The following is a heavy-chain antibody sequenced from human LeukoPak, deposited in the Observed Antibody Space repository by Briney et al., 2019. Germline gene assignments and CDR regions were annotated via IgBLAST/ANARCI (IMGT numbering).Heavy chain of an antibody. D-gene: IGHD2-21*02. CDR2: INAGNGNT. J-gene: IGHJ4*02. V-gene: IGHV1-3*01. CDR3: ARDRGGIVVVTAILPPYFDY. CDR1: GYTFTSYA. Sequence: ASVKVSCKASGYTFTSYAMHWVRQAPGQRLEWMGWINAGNGNTKYSQKFQGRVTITRDTSASTAYMELSSLRSEDTAVYYCARDRGGIVVVTAILPPYFDYWGQGTLVTVSS.